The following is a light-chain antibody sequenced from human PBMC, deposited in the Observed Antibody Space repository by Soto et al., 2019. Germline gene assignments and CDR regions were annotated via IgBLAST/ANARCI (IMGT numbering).Light chain of an antibody. J-gene: IGLJ1*01. CDR3: CSYAGGYIFV. V-gene: IGLV2-11*01. CDR1: SSDVGRYNY. CDR2: VVT. Sequence: QSALTQPRSVSGSPGQSVTISCTGTSSDVGRYNYVSWYQQHPGKAPKLIIYVVTKRPSGVPDRFSGSKSGNTASLTISGLQAEDEVDYYCCSYAGGYIFVFGTGTKLTVL.